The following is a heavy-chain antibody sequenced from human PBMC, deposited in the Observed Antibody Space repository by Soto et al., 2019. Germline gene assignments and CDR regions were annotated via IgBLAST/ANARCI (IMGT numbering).Heavy chain of an antibody. J-gene: IGHJ3*02. CDR2: INHSGST. CDR1: GGSFSGYY. D-gene: IGHD3-16*01. Sequence: QVQLQQWGAGLLKPSETLSLTCAVYGGSFSGYYWSWIRQPPGKGLEWIGEINHSGSTNYNPSLKSRVTISVDTSKNQFSLKLSSVTAADTAVYYCARYYDYIPHAFDIWGQGTMVTVSS. CDR3: ARYYDYIPHAFDI. V-gene: IGHV4-34*01.